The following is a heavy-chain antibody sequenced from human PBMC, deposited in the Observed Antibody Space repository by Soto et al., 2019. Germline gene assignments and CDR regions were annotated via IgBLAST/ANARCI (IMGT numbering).Heavy chain of an antibody. CDR2: IYSGGST. J-gene: IGHJ6*02. Sequence: RRLSCAASGFTVSSNYMSWVRQAPGKGLEWVSVIYSGGSTYYADSVKGRFTISRDNSKNTLYLQMNSLRAEDTAVYYCARDRFAYCGGDCYPYYYGMDVWGQGTTVTVSS. D-gene: IGHD2-21*02. CDR1: GFTVSSNY. V-gene: IGHV3-53*01. CDR3: ARDRFAYCGGDCYPYYYGMDV.